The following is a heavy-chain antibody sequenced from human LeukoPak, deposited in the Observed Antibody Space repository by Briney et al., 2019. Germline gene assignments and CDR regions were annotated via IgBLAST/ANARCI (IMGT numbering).Heavy chain of an antibody. CDR2: ITDNGKTT. V-gene: IGHV3-23*01. J-gene: IGHJ4*02. CDR3: AKGGAYCGGDCYSPGSYFDY. D-gene: IGHD2-21*02. CDR1: GFTFNSFA. Sequence: GGSLRLSCAASGFTFNSFAMSWVRQAPGKGLEWVSHITDNGKTTFYADPVRGRFTVSRDNSKNTLYLQMNSLRAEDTAVYYCAKGGAYCGGDCYSPGSYFDYWGQGTLVTVSS.